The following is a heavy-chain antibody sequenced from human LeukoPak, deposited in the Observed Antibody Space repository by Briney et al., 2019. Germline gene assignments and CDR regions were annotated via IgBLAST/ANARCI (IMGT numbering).Heavy chain of an antibody. CDR2: IDPSDSYT. CDR1: GYSFTSYW. Sequence: GESLKISCKGSGYSFTSYWISWVRQMPGKGLEWMGRIDPSDSYTNYSPSFQGHVTISADKSISTAYLQWSSLKASDTAMYYCARTQRETCYNDYWGQGTLVTVSS. V-gene: IGHV5-10-1*01. CDR3: ARTQRETCYNDY. D-gene: IGHD3-10*01. J-gene: IGHJ4*02.